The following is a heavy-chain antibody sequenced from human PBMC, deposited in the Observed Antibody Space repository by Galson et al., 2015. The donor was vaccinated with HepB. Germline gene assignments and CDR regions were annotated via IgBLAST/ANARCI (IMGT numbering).Heavy chain of an antibody. J-gene: IGHJ4*02. D-gene: IGHD6-19*01. CDR2: ISYDGSNK. CDR3: AKDQQRYSSGWYYFDY. CDR1: GFTFSSYG. V-gene: IGHV3-30*18. Sequence: SLRLSCAASGFTFSSYGMHWVRQAPGKGLEWVAVISYDGSNKYYADSVKGRFTISRDNSKNTLYLQMNSLRAEDTAVYYCAKDQQRYSSGWYYFDYWGQGTLVTVSS.